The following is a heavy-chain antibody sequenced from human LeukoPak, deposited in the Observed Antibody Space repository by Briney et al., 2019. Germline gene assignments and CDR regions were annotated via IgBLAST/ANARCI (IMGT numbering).Heavy chain of an antibody. CDR2: IKQDGSEK. CDR3: ARSGYYYDSRVDY. D-gene: IGHD3-22*01. V-gene: IGHV3-7*01. J-gene: IGHJ4*02. Sequence: GGSLRLSCAASGFTFSSYWMSWVRQAPGKGLEWVAKIKQDGSEKYYVDPVKGRFTISRDSAKNSLYLQMNSLRAEDTAVYYCARSGYYYDSRVDYWGQGTLVTVSS. CDR1: GFTFSSYW.